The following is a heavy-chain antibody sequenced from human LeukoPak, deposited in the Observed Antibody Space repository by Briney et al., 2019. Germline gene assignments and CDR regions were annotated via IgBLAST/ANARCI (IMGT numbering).Heavy chain of an antibody. CDR2: IYSGGST. Sequence: GGSLRLSCAASGFTFSSYCMSWVRQAPGKGLEWVSVIYSGGSTYYADSVKGRFTISRHNSKNTLYLQMNSLRAEDTAVYYCARGVVTAAVGYWGQGTLVTVSS. CDR1: GFTFSSYC. V-gene: IGHV3-53*04. D-gene: IGHD2-21*02. J-gene: IGHJ4*02. CDR3: ARGVVTAAVGY.